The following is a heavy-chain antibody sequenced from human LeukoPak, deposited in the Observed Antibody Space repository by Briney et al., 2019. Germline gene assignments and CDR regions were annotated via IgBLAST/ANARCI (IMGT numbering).Heavy chain of an antibody. D-gene: IGHD1-1*01. CDR1: GFTFDDYA. CDR2: INWNSGSI. V-gene: IGHV3-9*01. J-gene: IGHJ6*02. Sequence: PGGSLRLSCAASGFTFDDYAMHWVRQAPGKGLEWVSGINWNSGSIGYADSVKGRFTISRDDAKNSLYLQMNSLRGEDTAVYYCAKVIGTYYYHGMDVWGQGTTVTVSS. CDR3: AKVIGTYYYHGMDV.